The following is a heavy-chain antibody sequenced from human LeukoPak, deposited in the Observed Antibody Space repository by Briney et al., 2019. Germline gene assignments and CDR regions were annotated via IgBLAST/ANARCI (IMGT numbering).Heavy chain of an antibody. CDR3: ARDRGYSYGTETPPEYLQH. J-gene: IGHJ1*01. V-gene: IGHV4-61*02. CDR1: GGSISSGSYY. CDR2: IYTSGST. Sequence: SQTLSLTCAVSGGSISSGSYYWSWIRQPAGKGLEWIGRIYTSGSTNYNPSLKSRVTISVDTSKNQFSLKLSSVTAADTAVYYCARDRGYSYGTETPPEYLQHWGQGTLVTVSS. D-gene: IGHD5-18*01.